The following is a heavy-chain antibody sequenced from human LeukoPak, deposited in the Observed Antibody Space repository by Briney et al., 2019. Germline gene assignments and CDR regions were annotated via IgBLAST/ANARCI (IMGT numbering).Heavy chain of an antibody. V-gene: IGHV4-34*01. D-gene: IGHD6-19*01. J-gene: IGHJ6*02. Sequence: PSETLSLTCAVYGGSFSGYYWSWIRQPPGKGLEWIGETNHSGSTNYNPSLKSRVTISVDTSKNQFSLKLSSVTAADTAVYYCARAVAGYGMDVWGQGTTVTVSS. CDR1: GGSFSGYY. CDR2: TNHSGST. CDR3: ARAVAGYGMDV.